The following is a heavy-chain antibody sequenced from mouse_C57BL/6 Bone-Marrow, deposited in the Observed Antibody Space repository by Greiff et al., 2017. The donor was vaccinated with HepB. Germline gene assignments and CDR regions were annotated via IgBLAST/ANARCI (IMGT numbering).Heavy chain of an antibody. CDR3: ARWGRLGMGFAY. D-gene: IGHD4-1*01. CDR1: GYTFTSYW. V-gene: IGHV1-53*01. CDR2: INPSNGGT. J-gene: IGHJ3*01. Sequence: SGTELVKPGASVKLSCKASGYTFTSYWMHWVKQRPGQGLEWIGNINPSNGGTNYNEKFKSKATLTVDKSSSTAYMQLSSLTSEDSAVYYCARWGRLGMGFAYWGQGTLVTVSA.